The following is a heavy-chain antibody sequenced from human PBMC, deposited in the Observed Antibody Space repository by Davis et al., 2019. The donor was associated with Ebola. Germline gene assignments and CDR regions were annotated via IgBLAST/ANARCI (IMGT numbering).Heavy chain of an antibody. Sequence: PSETLSLTCTVSGGSISSSNFYWGWIRQPPGKGLEWVGYIYSSGDIHLSPSLKSRVSMFRDTSKNQFSVALTSVTAADTAVYYCARVGDFQGVYWGQGILVTVSS. V-gene: IGHV4-61*05. CDR1: GGSISSSNFY. CDR3: ARVGDFQGVY. CDR2: IYSSGDI. J-gene: IGHJ4*02. D-gene: IGHD2-8*01.